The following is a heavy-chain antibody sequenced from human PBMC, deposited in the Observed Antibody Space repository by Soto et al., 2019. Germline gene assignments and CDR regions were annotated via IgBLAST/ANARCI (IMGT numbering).Heavy chain of an antibody. CDR1: GYTFTSYG. CDR3: ARDVGYSSSWTHYYYYYGMDV. CDR2: ISAYNGNT. D-gene: IGHD6-13*01. J-gene: IGHJ6*02. V-gene: IGHV1-18*04. Sequence: ASVKASCKASGYTFTSYGISWVRQAPGQGLEWMGWISAYNGNTNYAQKLQGRVTMTTDTSTSTAYMELRSLRSDDTAVYYCARDVGYSSSWTHYYYYYGMDVWGQGTTVTVSS.